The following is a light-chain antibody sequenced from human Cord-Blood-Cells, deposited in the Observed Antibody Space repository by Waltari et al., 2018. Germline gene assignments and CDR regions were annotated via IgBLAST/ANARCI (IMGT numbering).Light chain of an antibody. CDR3: CSYAGSSTV. Sequence: SPGQSITISCTGTSSDVGSYKLVSWYQQHPGKAPKLMIYEGSKRPSGVANRFSGSKSGKTASLTISGLQAEDEADYYCCSYAGSSTVFGGGTKLTVL. CDR1: SSDVGSYKL. CDR2: EGS. V-gene: IGLV2-23*01. J-gene: IGLJ2*01.